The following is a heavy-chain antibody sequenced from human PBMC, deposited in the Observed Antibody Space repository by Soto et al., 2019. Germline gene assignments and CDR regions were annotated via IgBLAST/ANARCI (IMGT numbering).Heavy chain of an antibody. CDR1: GGSISSYY. CDR3: VRDRYSSGWLDY. D-gene: IGHD6-19*01. J-gene: IGHJ4*02. V-gene: IGHV4-59*01. Sequence: PSETLSLTCTVSGGSISSYYWSWIRQPPGKGLEWIGYIYYSGSTNYNPSLKSRVTISVDTSKDQFSLKLSSVTAADTAVYYCVRDRYSSGWLDYWGQGIMVTVSS. CDR2: IYYSGST.